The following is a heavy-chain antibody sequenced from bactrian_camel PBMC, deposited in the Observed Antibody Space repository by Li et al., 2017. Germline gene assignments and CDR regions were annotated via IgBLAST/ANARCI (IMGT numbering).Heavy chain of an antibody. J-gene: IGHJ4*01. Sequence: DVQLVESGGGLVQPGGSLRLSCSASGFQFADYPMSWVRQAPGKGLEWVAQIAYDGWVPRYHDSAKGRFTIFIDHVMGTLDLQMNSLEPEDTGTYYCAASERSGICALAEWAFTYWGQGTQVTVS. CDR1: GFQFADYP. CDR3: AASERSGICALAEWAFTY. D-gene: IGHD2*01. CDR2: IAYDGWVP. V-gene: IGHV3S42*01.